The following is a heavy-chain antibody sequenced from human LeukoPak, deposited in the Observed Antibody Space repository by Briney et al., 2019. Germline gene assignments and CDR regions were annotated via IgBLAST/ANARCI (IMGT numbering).Heavy chain of an antibody. J-gene: IGHJ4*02. Sequence: GGSLRLSCAASGFSFSSYAMSWVRQAPGKGLEWVSFISGPGGSTYYADSVKGRFTISRDNSKNTLYLQLNSLRAEDTAVYYCAKGSSYDFWSGYTLDYWGQGTLVTVSS. V-gene: IGHV3-23*01. D-gene: IGHD3-3*01. CDR3: AKGSSYDFWSGYTLDY. CDR1: GFSFSSYA. CDR2: ISGPGGST.